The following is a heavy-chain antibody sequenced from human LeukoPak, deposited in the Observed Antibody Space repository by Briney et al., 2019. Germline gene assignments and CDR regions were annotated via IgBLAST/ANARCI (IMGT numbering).Heavy chain of an antibody. CDR1: GYTFTGYY. V-gene: IGHV1-2*02. J-gene: IGHJ4*02. CDR3: ARDVGYCSSTSCYNGLIFDY. D-gene: IGHD2-2*02. Sequence: ASVKVSCKASGYTFTGYYMPWVRPAPGQGLEWMGWINLNSGGTNYAQKLQGRVTMTRDTSISTAYMELSRLRSDDTAVYYCARDVGYCSSTSCYNGLIFDYWGQGTLVTVSS. CDR2: INLNSGGT.